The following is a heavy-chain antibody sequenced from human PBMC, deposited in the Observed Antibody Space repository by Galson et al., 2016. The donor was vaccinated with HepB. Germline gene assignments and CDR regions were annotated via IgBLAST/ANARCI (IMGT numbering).Heavy chain of an antibody. D-gene: IGHD3-3*01. V-gene: IGHV3-74*01. CDR3: ARETITGGINH. Sequence: APGKGLVWVSRIHPDGSGTTYADSVKGRFTISRDNAKNTVYLQMNSLRAEDTAVYYCARETITGGINHWGQGTLVTVSS. J-gene: IGHJ5*02. CDR2: IHPDGSGT.